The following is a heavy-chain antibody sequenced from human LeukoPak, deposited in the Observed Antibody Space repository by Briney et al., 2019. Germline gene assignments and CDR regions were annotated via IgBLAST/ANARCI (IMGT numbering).Heavy chain of an antibody. J-gene: IGHJ4*02. D-gene: IGHD3-3*02. CDR2: IRSKAYGGTT. Sequence: GGSLRLSCTASGFTFGDYAMSWVRQAPGKGLEWVGFIRSKAYGGTTEYAASVKGRFTISRDDSKSIAYLQMNSLKTEDTAVYYCTRDKYEIKHFWSGPYYFDYWGQGTLVTVSS. CDR3: TRDKYEIKHFWSGPYYFDY. CDR1: GFTFGDYA. V-gene: IGHV3-49*04.